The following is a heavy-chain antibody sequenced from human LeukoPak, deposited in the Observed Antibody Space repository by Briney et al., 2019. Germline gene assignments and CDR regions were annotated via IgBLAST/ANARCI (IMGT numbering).Heavy chain of an antibody. Sequence: SETLSLTCTVSGGSISSGGYYWSWIRQPPGKGLEWIGEINHSGSTNYNPSLKSRVTISVDTSKNQFSLKLSSVTAADTAVYYCARRAGYCSGGSCYSYYVDYWGQGTLVTVSS. CDR3: ARRAGYCSGGSCYSYYVDY. CDR2: INHSGST. J-gene: IGHJ4*02. V-gene: IGHV4-39*07. D-gene: IGHD2-15*01. CDR1: GGSISSGGYY.